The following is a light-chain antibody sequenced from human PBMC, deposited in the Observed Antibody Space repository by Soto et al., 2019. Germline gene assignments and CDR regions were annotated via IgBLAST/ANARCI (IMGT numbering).Light chain of an antibody. Sequence: DTVLTQSPGTLSLTSGERATLSCRASQSISGTYLAWYQQKPGQAPRLLIYSASTRATGIPDRFSGSGSGTDFTLTISRLEPEDFAVYYCQHYGTSPSTFXRGTKVDIK. J-gene: IGKJ1*01. CDR2: SAS. CDR3: QHYGTSPST. V-gene: IGKV3-20*01. CDR1: QSISGTY.